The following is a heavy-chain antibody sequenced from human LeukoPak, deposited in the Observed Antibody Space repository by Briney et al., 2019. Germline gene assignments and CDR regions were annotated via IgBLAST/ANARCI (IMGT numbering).Heavy chain of an antibody. J-gene: IGHJ4*02. D-gene: IGHD3-9*01. CDR2: INPNSGGT. Sequence: GASVKVSCKASGYTFTGYYMHWVRQAPGQGLEWMGWINPNSGGTNYAQKFQGRVTMTRDTSISTAYMELRSLRSDDTAVYYCARDHVLRYFDWLSTPSNYFDYWGQGTLVTVSS. CDR3: ARDHVLRYFDWLSTPSNYFDY. V-gene: IGHV1-2*02. CDR1: GYTFTGYY.